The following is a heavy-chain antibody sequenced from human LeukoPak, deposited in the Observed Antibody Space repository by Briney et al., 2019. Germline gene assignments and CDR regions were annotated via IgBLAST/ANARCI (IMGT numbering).Heavy chain of an antibody. CDR3: ARAPSRPSSGWHDGIIDY. D-gene: IGHD6-19*01. V-gene: IGHV3-21*01. CDR1: GFTFSSYS. Sequence: KPGGSLRLSCAASGFTFSSYSMNWVRQAPGKGLEWVSSISSSSYIYYADSVKGRFTISRDNAKNSLYLQMNSLRAEDTAVYYCARAPSRPSSGWHDGIIDYWGQGTLVTVSS. CDR2: ISSSSYI. J-gene: IGHJ4*02.